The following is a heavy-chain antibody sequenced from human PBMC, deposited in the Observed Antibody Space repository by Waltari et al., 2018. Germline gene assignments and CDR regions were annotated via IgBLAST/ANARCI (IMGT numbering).Heavy chain of an antibody. CDR2: INTYNGDT. V-gene: IGHV1-18*01. J-gene: IGHJ4*02. CDR1: RYPFTSRG. D-gene: IGHD6-13*01. Sequence: QVQLVQSGAEVRNPGASVKVSCQASRYPFTSRGIAWVRQAPGQGLEWMGWINTYNGDTEYAQELQDRVTISTDTSTSTAYMDLRSLRSGDTAMYFCARVSIAASGDFYFDYWGQGTLVTVSS. CDR3: ARVSIAASGDFYFDY.